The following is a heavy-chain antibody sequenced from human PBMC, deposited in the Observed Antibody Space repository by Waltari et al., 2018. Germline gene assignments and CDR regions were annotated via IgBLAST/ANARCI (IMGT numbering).Heavy chain of an antibody. CDR2: IIPILGIA. D-gene: IGHD1-26*01. V-gene: IGHV1-69*10. J-gene: IGHJ3*02. CDR3: ARTPVGASDAFDI. CDR1: GGTFSSYA. Sequence: QVQLVQSGAEVKKPGSSVKVSCKASGGTFSSYAISWVRQAPGQGLEWMGGIIPILGIANYAQKFQGRVTITADKSTSTAYMELSSLRSEDTAVYYCARTPVGASDAFDIWGQGTMVTVSS.